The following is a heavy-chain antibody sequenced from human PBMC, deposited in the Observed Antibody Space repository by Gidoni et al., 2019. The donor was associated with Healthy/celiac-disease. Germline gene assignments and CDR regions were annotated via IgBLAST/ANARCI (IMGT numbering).Heavy chain of an antibody. CDR2: IWYDGSNK. V-gene: IGHV3-33*01. CDR1: GFTFSSYG. CDR3: ARDLKNGGSWLAAVDAFDI. Sequence: QVQLVESGGGVVQPGRSLRLSCAASGFTFSSYGMHWVRQAPGKGLEWVAVIWYDGSNKYYADSVKGRFTISRDNSKNTLYLQMNSLRAEDTAVYYCARDLKNGGSWLAAVDAFDIWGQGTMVTVSS. D-gene: IGHD3-22*01. J-gene: IGHJ3*02.